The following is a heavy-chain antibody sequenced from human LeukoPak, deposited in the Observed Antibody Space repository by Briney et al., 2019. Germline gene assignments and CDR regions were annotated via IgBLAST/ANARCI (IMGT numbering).Heavy chain of an antibody. V-gene: IGHV1-69*05. CDR2: IIPIFGTA. J-gene: IGHJ5*02. CDR3: ARGTHSARGGYSYGYSWFDP. Sequence: ASVKVSCKASGGTFSSYAISWVRQAPGQGLEWMGGIIPIFGTANYAQKFQGRVTITTDESTSTAYMELSSLRSEDTAVYYCARGTHSARGGYSYGYSWFDPWGQGTLVTVSS. CDR1: GGTFSSYA. D-gene: IGHD5-18*01.